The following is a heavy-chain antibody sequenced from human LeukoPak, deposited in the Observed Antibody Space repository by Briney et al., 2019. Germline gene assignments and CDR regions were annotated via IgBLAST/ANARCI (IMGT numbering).Heavy chain of an antibody. V-gene: IGHV1-69*13. CDR3: ARGHRYCSGGSCYATLGYYGMDV. Sequence: SVKVSCKASGGTFSSYASSWVRQAPGQGLEWMGGIIPIFGTANYAQKFQGRVTITADESTSTAYMELSSLRSEDTAVYYCARGHRYCSGGSCYATLGYYGMDVWGQGTTVTVSS. CDR1: GGTFSSYA. D-gene: IGHD2-15*01. CDR2: IIPIFGTA. J-gene: IGHJ6*02.